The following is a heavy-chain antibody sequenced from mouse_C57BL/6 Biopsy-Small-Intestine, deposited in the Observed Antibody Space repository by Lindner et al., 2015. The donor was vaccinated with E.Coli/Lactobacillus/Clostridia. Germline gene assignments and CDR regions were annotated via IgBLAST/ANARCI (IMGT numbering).Heavy chain of an antibody. CDR3: ASPPIYYGDLPFAY. CDR2: IDPSDSET. J-gene: IGHJ3*01. D-gene: IGHD2-13*01. V-gene: IGHV1-52*01. Sequence: VQLQESGAEMMRPGASVKLSCKASDDTFTSYWMHWVKQRPGQGLEWIGKIDPSDSETHYNQKFKDKATLTVDKSSSTAYMQLSSLTSEDSAVYYCASPPIYYGDLPFAYWGQGTLVTVSA. CDR1: DDTFTSYW.